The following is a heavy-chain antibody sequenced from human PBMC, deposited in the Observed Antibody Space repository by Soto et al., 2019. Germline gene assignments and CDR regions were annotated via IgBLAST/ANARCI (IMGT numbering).Heavy chain of an antibody. D-gene: IGHD3-9*01. Sequence: ASVKVSCKASGYTFTSYGISWVRQAPGQGLEWMGWISAYNGNTNYAQKLQGRVTMTTDTSTSTAYMELRSLRSDDTAVYYCARDKDYDILTGYFDFDYWGQGTLVTVSS. J-gene: IGHJ4*02. CDR3: ARDKDYDILTGYFDFDY. V-gene: IGHV1-18*01. CDR1: GYTFTSYG. CDR2: ISAYNGNT.